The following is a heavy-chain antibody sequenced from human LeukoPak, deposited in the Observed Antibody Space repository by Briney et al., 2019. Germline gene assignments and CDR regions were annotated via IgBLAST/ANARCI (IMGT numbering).Heavy chain of an antibody. D-gene: IGHD3-10*01. Sequence: SQTLSLTCAISGDSVSSNSVAWNWIRHSPPRGLEWLGRTYNRSKWSNDYAMSVKSRITINPDTSNNQFSLQLNSVTPEDTAVYYCARDKEFRVLDYWGQGTLVTVSS. CDR1: GDSVSSNSVA. J-gene: IGHJ4*02. CDR3: ARDKEFRVLDY. V-gene: IGHV6-1*01. CDR2: TYNRSKWSN.